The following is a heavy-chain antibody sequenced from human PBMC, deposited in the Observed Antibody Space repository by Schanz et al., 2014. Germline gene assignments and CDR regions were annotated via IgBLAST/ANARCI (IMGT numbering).Heavy chain of an antibody. CDR2: LSGSGGST. CDR1: GFTFSSYA. D-gene: IGHD3-22*01. CDR3: AKGRRGYFDSSGSYWGTFDF. Sequence: DVQLLESGGGLIQPGGSLRLSCAASGFTFSSYAMSWVRQAPGKGLEWVSALSGSGGSTYYADSVKGRFTISRDNSKNTLYLQMNSLRAEDTAVYYCAKGRRGYFDSSGSYWGTFDFWGQGTLVSVSS. J-gene: IGHJ4*02. V-gene: IGHV3-23*01.